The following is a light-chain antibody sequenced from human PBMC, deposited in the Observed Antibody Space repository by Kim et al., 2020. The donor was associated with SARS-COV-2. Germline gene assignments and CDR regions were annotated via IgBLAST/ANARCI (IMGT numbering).Light chain of an antibody. Sequence: EIVMTQSPATLSVSPGERATLSCRASQSVSSNLAWYQQKFGQAPRLLIYVASTRATGIPARCSGSGSGTEFTPTISSLQSEDFAVYYCQQDNNWPYTFGQGTKLEI. CDR1: QSVSSN. CDR2: VAS. V-gene: IGKV3-15*01. CDR3: QQDNNWPYT. J-gene: IGKJ2*01.